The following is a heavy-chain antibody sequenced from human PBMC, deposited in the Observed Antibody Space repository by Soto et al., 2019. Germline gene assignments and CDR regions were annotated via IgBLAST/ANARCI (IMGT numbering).Heavy chain of an antibody. CDR3: ARGGSIVGARYYYYGMDV. J-gene: IGHJ6*02. CDR2: IIPIFGTA. CDR1: GGTFSSYA. Sequence: SVKVSCKASGGTFSSYAISWVRQAPGQGLEWMGGIIPIFGTANYAQKFQGRVTITADESTSTAYMELSSLRSEDTDVYYCARGGSIVGARYYYYGMDVWGQGTTVTV. V-gene: IGHV1-69*13. D-gene: IGHD1-26*01.